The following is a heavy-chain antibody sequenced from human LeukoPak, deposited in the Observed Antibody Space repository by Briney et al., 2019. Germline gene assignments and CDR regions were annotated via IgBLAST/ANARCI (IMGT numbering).Heavy chain of an antibody. V-gene: IGHV1-18*01. J-gene: IGHJ6*03. CDR2: ISAYNGNT. CDR1: GYTFTSYG. Sequence: ASVKVSCKASGYTFTSYGISWVRQAPGQGLEWMGWISAYNGNTNYAQKLQGRVTMTTDTSTSTAYMELRSLRSDDTAVYYCARGTPEDDFWSGYSQDYYYMDVWGKGTTVTVSS. CDR3: ARGTPEDDFWSGYSQDYYYMDV. D-gene: IGHD3-3*01.